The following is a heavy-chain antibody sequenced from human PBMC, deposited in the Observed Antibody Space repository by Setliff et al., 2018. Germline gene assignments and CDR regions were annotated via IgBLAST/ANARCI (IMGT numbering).Heavy chain of an antibody. CDR3: ARGKVPYDYVWGSYRYEDYYYGMDV. D-gene: IGHD3-16*02. V-gene: IGHV4-34*01. J-gene: IGHJ6*02. CDR1: GGSFSGYY. Sequence: SETLSLTCAVYGGSFSGYYWSWIRQPPGKGLEWIGEINHSGSTNYNPSLKSRVTISVDTSKNQFSLKLSSVTAADTAVYYCARGKVPYDYVWGSYRYEDYYYGMDVWGQGTTVTVSS. CDR2: INHSGST.